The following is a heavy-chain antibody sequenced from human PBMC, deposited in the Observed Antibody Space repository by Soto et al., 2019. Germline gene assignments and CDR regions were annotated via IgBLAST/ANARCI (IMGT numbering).Heavy chain of an antibody. CDR3: VRLIGNSWLDF. CDR2: TYYRSKWYN. CDR1: GDSVSSSSVT. J-gene: IGHJ5*01. D-gene: IGHD1-26*01. Sequence: QVQLQQSEPGLVKPSQTLSLTCAISGDSVSSSSVTWNWIRRSPSRGLEWLGRTYYRSKWYNDYAESVKSRITINPDTSKNQFSLHLNSVTPEDTAVYYCVRLIGNSWLDFWGQGTLVTVSS. V-gene: IGHV6-1*01.